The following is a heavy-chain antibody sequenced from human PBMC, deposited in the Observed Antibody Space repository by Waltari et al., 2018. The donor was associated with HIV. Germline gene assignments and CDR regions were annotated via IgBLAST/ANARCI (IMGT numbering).Heavy chain of an antibody. D-gene: IGHD7-27*01. CDR2: MYHSEST. V-gene: IGHV4-38-2*02. CDR3: ARRSGEYWYFDL. J-gene: IGHJ2*01. CDR1: VYYISSVYS. Sequence: QVQLQESGPGLVKPSETLSLNCTVSVYYISSVYSWRRIRHPPGKGLEWIGSMYHSESTYYNPSLKSRVTMSVDTSKNQFSLKLSSVTAADTAVYYCARRSGEYWYFDLWGRGTLVTVSS.